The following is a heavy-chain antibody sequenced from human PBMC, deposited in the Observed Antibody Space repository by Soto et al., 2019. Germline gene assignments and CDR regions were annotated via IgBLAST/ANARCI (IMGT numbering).Heavy chain of an antibody. D-gene: IGHD3-22*01. CDR1: GGTFSSYA. CDR3: ARGGDYSDSSGDFYDY. J-gene: IGHJ4*02. V-gene: IGHV1-69*13. CDR2: IIPIFGTA. Sequence: SVKVSCKASGGTFSSYAISWVRQDPGQGLEWMGGIIPIFGTANYAQKFQGRVTITADESTSTAYMELSSLRSEDTAVYYCARGGDYSDSSGDFYDYWGQGTLVTVPQ.